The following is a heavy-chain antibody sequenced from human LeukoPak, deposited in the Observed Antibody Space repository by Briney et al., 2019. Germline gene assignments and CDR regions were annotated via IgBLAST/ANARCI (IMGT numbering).Heavy chain of an antibody. CDR3: ASSEATTTPPPYGMDV. CDR2: IYYTGST. CDR1: GGSISSGGYY. Sequence: SETLSLTCTVSGGSISSGGYYWSWIRQHPEKGLEWIGYIYYTGSTFYNPSLKSRVIISVDTSKNQFSLRLSSVTVADTAVYYCASSEATTTPPPYGMDVWGQGTTVTVSS. J-gene: IGHJ6*02. D-gene: IGHD5-12*01. V-gene: IGHV4-31*03.